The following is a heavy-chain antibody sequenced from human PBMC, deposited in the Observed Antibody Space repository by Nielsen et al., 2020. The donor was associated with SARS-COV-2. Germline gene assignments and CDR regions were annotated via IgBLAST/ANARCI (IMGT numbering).Heavy chain of an antibody. Sequence: GKSLKISCAASGFTFSSYSMNWVRQAPGKGLEWVSSISSSSSYIYYADSVKGRFTISRDNAKNSLYLQMNSLRAEDTAVYYCANFDGSGYNAFDIWGQGTMVTVSS. D-gene: IGHD3-22*01. CDR3: ANFDGSGYNAFDI. CDR2: ISSSSSYI. J-gene: IGHJ3*02. V-gene: IGHV3-21*01. CDR1: GFTFSSYS.